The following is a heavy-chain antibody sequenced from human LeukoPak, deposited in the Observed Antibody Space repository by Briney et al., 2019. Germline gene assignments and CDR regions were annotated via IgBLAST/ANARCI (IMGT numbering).Heavy chain of an antibody. CDR2: ISAYNGNT. CDR3: ARYGSGSYYSYYYYYMGV. CDR1: GYTFTSYG. V-gene: IGHV1-18*01. J-gene: IGHJ6*03. D-gene: IGHD3-10*01. Sequence: ASVKVSCKASGYTFTSYGISWVRQAPGQGLEWMGWISAYNGNTNYAQKLQGRVTMTTDTSTSTAYMELRSLRSDDTAVYYCARYGSGSYYSYYYYYMGVWGKGTTVTVSS.